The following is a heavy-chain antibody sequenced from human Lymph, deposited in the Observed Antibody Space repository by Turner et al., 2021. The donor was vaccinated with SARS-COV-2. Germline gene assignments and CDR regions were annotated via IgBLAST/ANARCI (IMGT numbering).Heavy chain of an antibody. Sequence: QVQLVESGGGVVQPGRSLRLSCAASGFTFSSHGMHWVRQAPGKGLEWVAVIWYDGSNKYHADSVKGRFTISRDNSKNTLYLQMNSLRAEDTAVYYCAREGVVVATSGLDYWGQGTLVTVSS. CDR3: AREGVVVATSGLDY. CDR2: IWYDGSNK. CDR1: GFTFSSHG. D-gene: IGHD1-26*01. V-gene: IGHV3-33*01. J-gene: IGHJ4*02.